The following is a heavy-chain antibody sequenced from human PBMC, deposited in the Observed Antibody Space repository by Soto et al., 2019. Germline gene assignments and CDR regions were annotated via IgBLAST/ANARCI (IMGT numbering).Heavy chain of an antibody. Sequence: SVKVSCKASGGTFSSYAISWVRQAPGQGLEWMGGIIPIFGTANYAQKFQGRVTITADESTSTAYMELSSLRSEDTAVYYCATVSGSYTDAFDIRGQGTMVTVSS. V-gene: IGHV1-69*13. CDR3: ATVSGSYTDAFDI. CDR2: IIPIFGTA. CDR1: GGTFSSYA. J-gene: IGHJ3*02. D-gene: IGHD1-26*01.